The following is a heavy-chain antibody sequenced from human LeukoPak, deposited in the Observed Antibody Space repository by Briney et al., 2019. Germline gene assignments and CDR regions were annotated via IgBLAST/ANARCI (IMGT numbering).Heavy chain of an antibody. CDR2: INPNSGGT. Sequence: ASVKGSCKASGYTFTGYYMHWVRQAPGQGLEWMGWINPNSGGTNYAQKFQGRVTMTRDTSISTAYMELSRLRSDDTAVYYCVKVYSNSYFYFDYWGQGTLVTVSS. V-gene: IGHV1-2*02. D-gene: IGHD6-13*01. CDR1: GYTFTGYY. CDR3: VKVYSNSYFYFDY. J-gene: IGHJ4*02.